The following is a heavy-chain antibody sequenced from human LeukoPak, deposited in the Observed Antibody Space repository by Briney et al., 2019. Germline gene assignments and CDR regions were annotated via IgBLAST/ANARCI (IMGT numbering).Heavy chain of an antibody. CDR2: ISYDGSNK. D-gene: IGHD1-14*01. CDR1: GFTVSSNY. Sequence: GGSLRLSCAASGFTVSSNYMSWVRQAPGKGLEWVAVISYDGSNKYNADSVKGRFSISRDNSKNTLYLQMNSLRAEDTAVYYGARAVLGKNYYGMDVWGQGTTVTVSS. V-gene: IGHV3-30-3*01. CDR3: ARAVLGKNYYGMDV. J-gene: IGHJ6*02.